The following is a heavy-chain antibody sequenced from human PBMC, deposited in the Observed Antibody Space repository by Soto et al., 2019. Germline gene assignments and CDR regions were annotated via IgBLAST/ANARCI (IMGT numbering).Heavy chain of an antibody. Sequence: EVQLVESGGGLVQPGGSLRLSCAASGFTFSSYWMHWVRQAPGKGLVWVSRINSDGSSTSYADSVKGRCTISRDNAKNTLYLQMNSLRAEDTAVYYCARVRSVVVVAATPEWFDPWGQGTLVTVSS. CDR1: GFTFSSYW. D-gene: IGHD2-15*01. CDR2: INSDGSST. CDR3: ARVRSVVVVAATPEWFDP. V-gene: IGHV3-74*01. J-gene: IGHJ5*02.